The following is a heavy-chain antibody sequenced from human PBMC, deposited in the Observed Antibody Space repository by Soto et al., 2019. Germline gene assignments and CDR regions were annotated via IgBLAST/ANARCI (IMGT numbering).Heavy chain of an antibody. CDR1: GYTFTSYA. CDR2: INAGNGNT. Sequence: QVQLVQSGAEEKKPGASVKVSCKASGYTFTSYAMHWVRQAPGQRLEWMGWINAGNGNTKYSQKFQGRVTITRDTSASTAYMVLSSLRSQDTAVSYCARECRTYQPLEVYLDYWGQGTLVTVSP. D-gene: IGHD2-2*01. CDR3: ARECRTYQPLEVYLDY. J-gene: IGHJ4*02. V-gene: IGHV1-3*05.